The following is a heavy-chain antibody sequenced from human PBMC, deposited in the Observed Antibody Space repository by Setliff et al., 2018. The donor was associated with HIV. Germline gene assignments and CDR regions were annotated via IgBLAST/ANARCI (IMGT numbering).Heavy chain of an antibody. CDR2: VYGGDSDT. V-gene: IGHV5-51*01. CDR3: ATLTNFDH. Sequence: GESLKISCKASGFDFTKYWIGWVRQMPGKGLEWMGVVYGGDSDTRYNPSFEGQVTMSADRSITTAYLQWSRLKASDTAMYYCATLTNFDHWGQGTLVTVSS. D-gene: IGHD7-27*01. CDR1: GFDFTKYW. J-gene: IGHJ4*02.